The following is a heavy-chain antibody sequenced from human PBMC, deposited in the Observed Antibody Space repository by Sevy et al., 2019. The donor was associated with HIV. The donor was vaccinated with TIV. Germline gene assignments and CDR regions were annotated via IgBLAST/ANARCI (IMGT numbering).Heavy chain of an antibody. CDR3: ARVSGWHLRYGMDV. CDR1: GFNFASYD. D-gene: IGHD6-19*01. CDR2: MNTNTGNT. J-gene: IGHJ6*02. V-gene: IGHV1-8*02. Sequence: ASVKVSCKASGFNFASYDIYWVRQATGQGLEWMGWMNTNTGNTGFAQKFQGRVTMTRNTSITTAYMELCNLRSEDTAVYYCARVSGWHLRYGMDVWGQGTTVTVSS.